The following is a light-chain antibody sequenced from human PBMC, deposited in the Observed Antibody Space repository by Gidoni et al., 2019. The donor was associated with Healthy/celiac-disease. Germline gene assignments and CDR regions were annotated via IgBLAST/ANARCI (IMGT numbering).Light chain of an antibody. J-gene: IGKJ1*01. V-gene: IGKV3-20*01. CDR1: QSVSSSY. CDR3: QQYGSSPRT. Sequence: EIALTQSPGTLSLSPGERAPLSCRASQSVSSSYLAWYQQKPGQAPRLLIYGASSRATGIPDRFSGSGSGTDFTLTISRLEPEDFAVYYCQQYGSSPRTFGQGTKVEIK. CDR2: GAS.